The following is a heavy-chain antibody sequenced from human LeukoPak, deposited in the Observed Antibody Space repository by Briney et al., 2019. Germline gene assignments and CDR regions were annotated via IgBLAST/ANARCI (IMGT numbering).Heavy chain of an antibody. CDR3: ARDQSTSFSSSYHFDY. Sequence: ASVKVSCTASGYTFTGHAMHWVRQAPGQGLEWMGWINPNSGGTNYAQKFRGRVTMTRDTSISTAYMELGSLGSDDTAVYYCARDQSTSFSSSYHFDYWGQGTLVTVSS. D-gene: IGHD6-6*01. J-gene: IGHJ4*02. V-gene: IGHV1-2*02. CDR2: INPNSGGT. CDR1: GYTFTGHA.